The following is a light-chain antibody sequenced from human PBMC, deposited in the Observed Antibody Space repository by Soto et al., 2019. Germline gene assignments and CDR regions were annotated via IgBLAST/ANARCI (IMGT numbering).Light chain of an antibody. J-gene: IGKJ2*01. CDR2: TVS. CDR3: LQASTYPYT. CDR1: QAITND. V-gene: IGKV1-6*01. Sequence: AIQMTQSPSSLSASVGDTVTITCRASQAITNDLSWYQQKPGKPPNLLIYTVSTLQSGVPSRFSGSRSGTDFTLPVSSLQPEDFATYFCLQASTYPYTFGQGTKLEIK.